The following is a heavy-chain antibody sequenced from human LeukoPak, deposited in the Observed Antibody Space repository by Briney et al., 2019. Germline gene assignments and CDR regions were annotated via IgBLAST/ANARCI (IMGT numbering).Heavy chain of an antibody. D-gene: IGHD2-2*01. CDR2: IYYSGST. Sequence: SETLSLTCTVSGGSISSYYWSWIRQPPGKGLEWIGYIYYSGSTNYNPSLKSRVTISVDTSKNHFSLNLSSVTAADTAVYYCARAGGYCSSTSCPFGYWGQGTLVTVSS. CDR1: GGSISSYY. J-gene: IGHJ4*02. CDR3: ARAGGYCSSTSCPFGY. V-gene: IGHV4-59*08.